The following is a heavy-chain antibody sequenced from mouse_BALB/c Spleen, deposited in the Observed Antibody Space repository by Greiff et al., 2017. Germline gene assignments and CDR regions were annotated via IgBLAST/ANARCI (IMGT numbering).Heavy chain of an antibody. D-gene: IGHD1-1*01. V-gene: IGHV3-6*02. Sequence: VQLKESGPGLVKPSQSLSLTCSVTGYSITSGYYWNWIRQFPGNKLEWMGYISYDGSNNYNPSLKNRISITRDTSKNQFFLKLNSVTTEDTATYYCARIYYYGSSYPYYAMDYWGQGTSVTVSS. CDR1: GYSITSGYY. CDR3: ARIYYYGSSYPYYAMDY. J-gene: IGHJ4*01. CDR2: ISYDGSN.